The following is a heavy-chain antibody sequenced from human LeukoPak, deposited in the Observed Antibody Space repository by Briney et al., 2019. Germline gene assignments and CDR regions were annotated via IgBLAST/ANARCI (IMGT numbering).Heavy chain of an antibody. CDR1: GVSISSSSYY. D-gene: IGHD2-21*02. Sequence: MASETLSLTCTVSGVSISSSSYYWGWIRQPPGKGLEWIGSIYYSGSTYYNPSLKSRVTISVDTSKNQFSLKLSSVTAADTAVYYCATPRLIVVVTALSRAHAFDIWGQGTMVTVSS. J-gene: IGHJ3*02. CDR3: ATPRLIVVVTALSRAHAFDI. CDR2: IYYSGST. V-gene: IGHV4-39*07.